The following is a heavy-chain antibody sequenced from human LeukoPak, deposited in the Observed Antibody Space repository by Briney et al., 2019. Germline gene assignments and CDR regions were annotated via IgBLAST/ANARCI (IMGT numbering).Heavy chain of an antibody. V-gene: IGHV3-7*01. Sequence: GGSVRLSCAASGFTFRTYWMSWVRQAPGKGLEWVANINEDGSEKYYVDSVEGRLTISRDNARNSLYVQMNILRAEDTAVYYCARKSGDPFDSWGQGTLVTVSS. CDR2: INEDGSEK. CDR3: ARKSGDPFDS. CDR1: GFTFRTYW. J-gene: IGHJ4*02. D-gene: IGHD4-17*01.